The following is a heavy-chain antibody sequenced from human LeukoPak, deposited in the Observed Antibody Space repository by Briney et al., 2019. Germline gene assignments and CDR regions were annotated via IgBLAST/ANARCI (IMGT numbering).Heavy chain of an antibody. Sequence: GGSLRLSCAASGFTFSSYSMNWVRQAPGKGLEWVSSISSSSSYIYYADSVKGRFTISRDNSKNTLYLQMNSLRAEDTAVYYCAKDSGTVTTFGGQGTLVTVSS. J-gene: IGHJ4*02. V-gene: IGHV3-21*01. D-gene: IGHD4-17*01. CDR2: ISSSSSYI. CDR3: AKDSGTVTTF. CDR1: GFTFSSYS.